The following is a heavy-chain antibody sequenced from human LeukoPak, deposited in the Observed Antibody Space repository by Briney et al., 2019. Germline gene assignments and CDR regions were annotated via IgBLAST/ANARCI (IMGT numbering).Heavy chain of an antibody. CDR2: XYNSGSKT. J-gene: IGHJ4*02. D-gene: IGHD6-19*01. CDR3: SKDVVPDSGWDLDY. Sequence: GGSLRLSCTASGFSFSTYSMTWVRQGPGKGXXXXXXXYNSGSKTFYADSVKGRFTISRDNSKNTLYLQMNSLTAEDTAIYYCSKDVVPDSGWDLDYWGQGTLVTVSS. CDR1: GFSFSTYS. V-gene: IGHV3-23*05.